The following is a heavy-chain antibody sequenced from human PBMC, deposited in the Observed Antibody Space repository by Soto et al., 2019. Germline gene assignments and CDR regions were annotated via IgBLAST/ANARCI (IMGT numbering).Heavy chain of an antibody. CDR1: GFTFSSYW. V-gene: IGHV3-74*01. D-gene: IGHD3-16*01. CDR3: ARSYEALTHDY. J-gene: IGHJ4*02. Sequence: EVQLVESGGGLVQPGGSLRLSCAASGFTFSSYWMHWVRQAPGKGLVWVSRINSDGSSINYADSVKGRFIISRDAKNTLRLQMTSLRAEDTAVYYCARSYEALTHDYWGQGTRVTVS. CDR2: INSDGSSI.